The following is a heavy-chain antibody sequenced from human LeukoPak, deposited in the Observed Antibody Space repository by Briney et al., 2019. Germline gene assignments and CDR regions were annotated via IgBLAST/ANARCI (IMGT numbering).Heavy chain of an antibody. CDR2: IYYTGST. CDR1: GASISGSGYY. D-gene: IGHD3-22*01. V-gene: IGHV4-39*07. J-gene: IGHJ4*02. Sequence: SETLSLTCAVSGASISGSGYYLGWIRQPPGKGLEWIGNIYYTGSTYYNPSLKSRVTISVDTSKNQFSLKLSSVTAADTAVYYCARRYSSGYYYSDYWGQGTLVTVSS. CDR3: ARRYSSGYYYSDY.